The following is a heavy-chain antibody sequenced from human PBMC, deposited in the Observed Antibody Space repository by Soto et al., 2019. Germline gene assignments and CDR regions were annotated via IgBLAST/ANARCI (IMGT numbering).Heavy chain of an antibody. D-gene: IGHD2-15*01. CDR1: GFTFSSYS. CDR3: ARDFLAASLYYGMDV. V-gene: IGHV3-48*02. J-gene: IGHJ6*02. Sequence: GGSLRLSCAASGFTFSSYSMNWVRQAPGKGLEWVSYISSSSSTIYYADSVKGRFTISRGNAKNSLYLQMNSLRDEDTAVYYCARDFLAASLYYGMDVWGQGTTVTVSS. CDR2: ISSSSSTI.